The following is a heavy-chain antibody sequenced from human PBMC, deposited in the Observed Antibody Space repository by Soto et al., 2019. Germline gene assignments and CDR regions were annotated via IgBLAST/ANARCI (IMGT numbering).Heavy chain of an antibody. CDR2: ISYFGDT. V-gene: IGHV4-31*11. Sequence: QVQQQETGPGLVKPSQTLSLTCGVSGKSIRSAGYYWTWIRQRPGKGLEWIGHISYFGDTHYSPSLTSRVTISLYPSKNQFSLELTSVKAADTAVYYCATAPPGDNDAFDVWGQGTLVSVSS. D-gene: IGHD4-17*01. CDR1: GKSIRSAGYY. CDR3: ATAPPGDNDAFDV. J-gene: IGHJ3*01.